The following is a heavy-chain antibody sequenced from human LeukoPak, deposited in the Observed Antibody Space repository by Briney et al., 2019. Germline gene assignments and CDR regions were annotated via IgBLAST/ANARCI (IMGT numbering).Heavy chain of an antibody. CDR3: ARDVGDKNSITIFGVVITGWFDP. Sequence: PGGSLRLSCEASGFTFSDYYMSWIRQAPGKGLEWVSYISSSGSTIFYADSVKGRFTISRDNAKKSLYLQMDSLRAEDTAVYYCARDVGDKNSITIFGVVITGWFDPWGQGTLVTVSS. CDR2: ISSSGSTI. V-gene: IGHV3-11*01. J-gene: IGHJ5*02. D-gene: IGHD3-3*01. CDR1: GFTFSDYY.